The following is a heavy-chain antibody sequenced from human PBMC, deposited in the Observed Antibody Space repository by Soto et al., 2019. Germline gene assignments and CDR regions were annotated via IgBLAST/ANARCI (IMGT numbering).Heavy chain of an antibody. CDR1: GFSLSSNGVG. D-gene: IGHD3-10*01. V-gene: IGHV2-5*02. J-gene: IGHJ4*02. Sequence: QITLRESGPALVRPTQTLTLTCTFSGFSLSSNGVGVGWIRQPPGEALEWLALIYWDDDHRYSPSLKTRLTITKDTSKNQVVLTMTNLDPVDTATYYCAREMYYSTYFASWGQGTLVTVSS. CDR2: IYWDDDH. CDR3: AREMYYSTYFAS.